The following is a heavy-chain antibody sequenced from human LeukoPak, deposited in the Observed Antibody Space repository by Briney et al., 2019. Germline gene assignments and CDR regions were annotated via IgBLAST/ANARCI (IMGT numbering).Heavy chain of an antibody. V-gene: IGHV5-10-1*04. CDR2: IDPSDSYT. CDR1: GYSFTSYW. J-gene: IGHJ3*02. Sequence: GESLKISCKGSGYSFTSYWISWVRQMPGKGLEWMGRIDPSDSYTNYSPSFQGQVTISADKSISTAYLQWSSLKASDSAMYYCARRQSSGWYLFDIWGQGTMVTVSS. CDR3: ARRQSSGWYLFDI. D-gene: IGHD6-19*01.